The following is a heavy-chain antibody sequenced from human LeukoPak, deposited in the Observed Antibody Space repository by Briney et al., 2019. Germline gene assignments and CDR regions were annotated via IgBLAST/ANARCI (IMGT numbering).Heavy chain of an antibody. J-gene: IGHJ6*03. CDR3: ARVLVPAAIRDHDLVHYYYYMDV. CDR1: GFTVSDNY. Sequence: GGSLRLSCAASGFTVSDNYMSWVRQTPGKGLEWDSLIYVGGSTYYPDSVRGRFTISRDNAKNTLYLQMNTLRAEDTAVYYCARVLVPAAIRDHDLVHYYYYMDVWGKGTTVTVSS. CDR2: IYVGGST. V-gene: IGHV3-53*01. D-gene: IGHD2-2*02.